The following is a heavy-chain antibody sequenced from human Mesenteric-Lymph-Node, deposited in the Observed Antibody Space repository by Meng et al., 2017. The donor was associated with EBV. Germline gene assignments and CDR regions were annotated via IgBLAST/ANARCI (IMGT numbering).Heavy chain of an antibody. Sequence: GPLQVSGPRLVKPSEPLSLTCTVSDGSVGSGSYYWSWIRQPPGKGLEWIGYIYYSGSTNYNPSLKSRVTISVDTSKNQFSLKLSSVTAADTAVYYCARLDRWELLRGLVYWGQGTLVTVSS. D-gene: IGHD1-26*01. CDR2: IYYSGST. CDR1: DGSVGSGSYY. CDR3: ARLDRWELLRGLVY. V-gene: IGHV4-61*01. J-gene: IGHJ4*02.